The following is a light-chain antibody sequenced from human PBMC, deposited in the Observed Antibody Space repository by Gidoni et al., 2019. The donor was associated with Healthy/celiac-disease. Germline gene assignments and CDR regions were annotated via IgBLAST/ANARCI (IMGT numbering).Light chain of an antibody. Sequence: DIQMTQSPSTLSASVGDRVTITCRASQRISSWLAWYQQKPGKAPKLLIYDASSLESGVPSRFSGGGSGTEFTLTISSLQPDDFATYYCQQYNSYWTFGQXTKVEIK. CDR3: QQYNSYWT. CDR1: QRISSW. CDR2: DAS. J-gene: IGKJ1*01. V-gene: IGKV1-5*01.